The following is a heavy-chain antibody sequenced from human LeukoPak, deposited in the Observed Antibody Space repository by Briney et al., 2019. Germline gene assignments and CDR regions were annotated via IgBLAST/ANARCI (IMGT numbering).Heavy chain of an antibody. CDR1: GFTFSSYG. CDR3: AKDRDKFWSGSQV. CDR2: ISYDGSNK. J-gene: IGHJ4*02. D-gene: IGHD3-3*01. V-gene: IGHV3-30*18. Sequence: GKSLRLSCAASGFTFSSYGMHWVRQAPGKGLEWVAVISYDGSNKYYADSVKGRFTISRDNSKSTLYLQMNSLRTGDTAVYYCAKDRDKFWSGSQVWGQGTLVTVSS.